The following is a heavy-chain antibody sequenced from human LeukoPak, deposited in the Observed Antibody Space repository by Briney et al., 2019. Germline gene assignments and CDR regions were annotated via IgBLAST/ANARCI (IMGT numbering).Heavy chain of an antibody. CDR3: ARARHPERVDTAMVIVY. D-gene: IGHD5-18*01. CDR1: GYTFTSYG. Sequence: GASVKVSCKASGYTFTSYGISWVRQAPGQGLEWMGWINPDSGGTNYAQKFQGRVTMTRDTSISTGYMELSRLRSDDTAVYYCARARHPERVDTAMVIVYWGQGTLVTVSS. CDR2: INPDSGGT. V-gene: IGHV1-2*02. J-gene: IGHJ4*02.